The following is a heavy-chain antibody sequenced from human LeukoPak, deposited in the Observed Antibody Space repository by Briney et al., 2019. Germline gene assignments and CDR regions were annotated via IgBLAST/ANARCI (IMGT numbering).Heavy chain of an antibody. CDR2: IKSKTDGGTT. J-gene: IGHJ4*02. D-gene: IGHD3-9*01. Sequence: GGSLRLSCAASGFTFSNAWMSWVRQAPGKGLEWVGRIKSKTDGGTTDSAAPVKGRFTISRDDSKNTLYLQMNSLKTEDTAVHYCTTDHMYYDILTGYYFDYWGQGTLVTVSS. CDR1: GFTFSNAW. V-gene: IGHV3-15*01. CDR3: TTDHMYYDILTGYYFDY.